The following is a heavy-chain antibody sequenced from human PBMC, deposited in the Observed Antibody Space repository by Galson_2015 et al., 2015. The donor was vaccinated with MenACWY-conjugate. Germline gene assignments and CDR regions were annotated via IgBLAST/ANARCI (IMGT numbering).Heavy chain of an antibody. CDR1: GFTFRSYD. V-gene: IGHV3-13*05. CDR3: ARADTLSAALVV. J-gene: IGHJ6*02. CDR2: VGTAGDP. Sequence: SLRLSCAASGFTFRSYDIHWVRQLTGRSLEWDAVVGTAGDPHYPGSVKGRFTISRENAKNSVYLQMNGLSAGDTAGYICARADTLSAALVVGGQGTTVTVSS. D-gene: IGHD3-9*01.